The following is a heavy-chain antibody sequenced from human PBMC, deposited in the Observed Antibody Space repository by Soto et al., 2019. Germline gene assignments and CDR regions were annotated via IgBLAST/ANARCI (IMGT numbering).Heavy chain of an antibody. D-gene: IGHD5-12*01. Sequence: SVKVSCKASGGTFSSYAISWVRQAPGQGLEWMGGIIPIFGTANYAQKFQGRVTITADKSTSTAYMELSSLRSEDTAVYYCARATPVGYASDYWGQGTLVTVSS. J-gene: IGHJ4*02. V-gene: IGHV1-69*06. CDR2: IIPIFGTA. CDR3: ARATPVGYASDY. CDR1: GGTFSSYA.